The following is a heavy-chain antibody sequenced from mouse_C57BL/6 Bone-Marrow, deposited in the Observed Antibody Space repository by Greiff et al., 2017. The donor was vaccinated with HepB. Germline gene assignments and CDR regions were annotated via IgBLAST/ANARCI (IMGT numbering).Heavy chain of an antibody. CDR3: ARSPLTGPFDY. CDR2: ISSGSSTI. Sequence: EVKLVESGGGLVKPGGSLKLSCAASGFTFSDYGMHWVRQAPEKGLEWVAYISSGSSTIYYADTVKGRFTISRDNAKNTLFLQMTSLRSGDTAMYYCARSPLTGPFDYWGQGTTLTVSS. J-gene: IGHJ2*01. V-gene: IGHV5-17*01. CDR1: GFTFSDYG. D-gene: IGHD4-1*01.